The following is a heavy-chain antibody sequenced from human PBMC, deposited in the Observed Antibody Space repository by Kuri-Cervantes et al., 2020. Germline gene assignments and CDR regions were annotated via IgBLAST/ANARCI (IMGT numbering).Heavy chain of an antibody. V-gene: IGHV3-33*01. CDR2: IWYDGSNK. CDR3: TTVISTHDFWSGPYWYFDL. Sequence: GESLKISCAASGFTFSSYGMHWVRQAPGKGLEWVAVIWYDGSNKYYADSVKGRFTISRDNSKNTLYLQMNSLKTEDTAVYYCTTVISTHDFWSGPYWYFDLWGRGSLVTVSS. J-gene: IGHJ2*01. CDR1: GFTFSSYG. D-gene: IGHD3-3*01.